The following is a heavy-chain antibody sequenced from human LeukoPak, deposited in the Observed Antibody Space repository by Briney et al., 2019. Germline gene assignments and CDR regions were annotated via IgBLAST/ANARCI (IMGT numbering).Heavy chain of an antibody. CDR3: ARDQDYYDSSGYPYYFDY. V-gene: IGHV1-69*04. CDR2: IIPILGIA. J-gene: IGHJ4*02. Sequence: SVKVSCKASGGTFSSYTISWVRQAPGQGLEWMGRIIPILGIANYAQKFQGRVTITADKSTSTAYMKLSSLRSEDTAVYYCARDQDYYDSSGYPYYFDYWGQGTLVTVSS. D-gene: IGHD3-22*01. CDR1: GGTFSSYT.